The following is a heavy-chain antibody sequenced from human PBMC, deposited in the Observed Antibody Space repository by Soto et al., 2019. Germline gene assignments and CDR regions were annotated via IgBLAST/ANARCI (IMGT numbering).Heavy chain of an antibody. Sequence: PSGTLSLTCTVSGGSINSYFWSWIRQSPGKGLEWIGHIYYSGSTSYSPSLKSRVSISVDTSKNQFSLEVHSVTAADTAVYYCARAGTNMVQFDYRGQGTLVTVSS. CDR3: ARAGTNMVQFDY. J-gene: IGHJ4*02. CDR1: GGSINSYF. V-gene: IGHV4-59*01. D-gene: IGHD3-10*01. CDR2: IYYSGST.